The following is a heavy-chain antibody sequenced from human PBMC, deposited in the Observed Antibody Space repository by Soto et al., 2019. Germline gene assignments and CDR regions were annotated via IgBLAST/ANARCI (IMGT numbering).Heavy chain of an antibody. D-gene: IGHD6-19*01. CDR1: GFTFSSYA. CDR3: AKDRDKTSIAVAGRLFGY. V-gene: IGHV3-23*01. Sequence: GGSLRLSCAASGFTFSSYAMSWVRQAPGKGLEWVSAISGSGGSTYYADSVKGRFTISRDNSKNTLYLQMNSLRAEDTAVYYCAKDRDKTSIAVAGRLFGYWGQGTLVTVSS. J-gene: IGHJ4*02. CDR2: ISGSGGST.